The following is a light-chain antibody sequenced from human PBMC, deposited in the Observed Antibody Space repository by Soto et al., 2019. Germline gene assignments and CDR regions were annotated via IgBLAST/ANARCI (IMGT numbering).Light chain of an antibody. CDR1: KLGDKY. Sequence: SYELTQPPSVSVSPGQTASITCSGDKLGDKYACWYQQKPGQSPVLVIYQDSKRPSGIPERFSGSNSGNTATLTISGTQAMDEADYYCQASDSSNVVFGGGTKLTVL. V-gene: IGLV3-1*01. J-gene: IGLJ2*01. CDR3: QASDSSNVV. CDR2: QDS.